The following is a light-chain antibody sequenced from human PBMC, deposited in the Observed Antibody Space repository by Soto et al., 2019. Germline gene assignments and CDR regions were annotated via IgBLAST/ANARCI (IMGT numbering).Light chain of an antibody. CDR3: AAWDVSLNGLYV. CDR1: SSNIGSSS. J-gene: IGLJ1*01. V-gene: IGLV1-44*01. CDR2: NDN. Sequence: QSVLTQPPSASGTPRQRVTISCSGSSSNIGSSSVNWYQQFPGTAPKLLIYNDNQWPSGVPDRFSGSRSGTSASLAISGLQSEDEADYYCAAWDVSLNGLYVFGTGTKVTVL.